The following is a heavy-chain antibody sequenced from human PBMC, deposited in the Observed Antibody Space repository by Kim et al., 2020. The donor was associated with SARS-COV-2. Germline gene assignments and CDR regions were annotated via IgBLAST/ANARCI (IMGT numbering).Heavy chain of an antibody. CDR2: GSTT. D-gene: IGHD3-16*01. J-gene: IGHJ4*02. CDR3: VRGLGGSY. Sequence: GSTTTYADSVEGRFTISRDNAKNTLHLQMNSLRAEDTAVYYCVRGLGGSYWGQGALVTVSS. V-gene: IGHV3-74*03.